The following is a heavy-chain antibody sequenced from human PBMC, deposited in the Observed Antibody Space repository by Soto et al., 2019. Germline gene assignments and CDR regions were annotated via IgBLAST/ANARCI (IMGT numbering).Heavy chain of an antibody. CDR1: GFTFSSHS. D-gene: IGHD6-19*01. CDR3: ARGAVVGIGYFDL. J-gene: IGHJ2*01. V-gene: IGHV3-21*01. Sequence: EVQLVESGGGLVKPGGSLRLSCAASGFTFSSHSVNWVRQAPGKGLEWVSCITATSSFIYYADSVKGRFTISRDNAKHSLYLQMVSLRVEDTAVYYCARGAVVGIGYFDLWGRGTLVTVSS. CDR2: ITATSSFI.